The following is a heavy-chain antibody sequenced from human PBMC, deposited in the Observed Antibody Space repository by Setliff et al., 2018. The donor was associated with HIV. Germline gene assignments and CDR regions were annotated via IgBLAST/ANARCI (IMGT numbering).Heavy chain of an antibody. CDR3: ARHLAEADRYRFSRVHGALKY. Sequence: SETLSLTCDVSGGSISSGSYFWGWIRQPPGKGLEWIGSLDYSGTTYYNPSLKSRVTISVDTSKNQFSLRLNSVTAADTAVYYCARHLAEADRYRFSRVHGALKYWGQGALVTVSS. D-gene: IGHD3-16*02. J-gene: IGHJ4*02. CDR1: GGSISSGSYF. CDR2: LDYSGTT. V-gene: IGHV4-39*01.